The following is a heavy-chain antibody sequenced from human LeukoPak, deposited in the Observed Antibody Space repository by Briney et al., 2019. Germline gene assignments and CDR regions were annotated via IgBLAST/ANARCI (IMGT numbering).Heavy chain of an antibody. CDR2: INPNSGGT. CDR3: ARDKETAMLDY. CDR1: GHTFTGYY. D-gene: IGHD2-2*01. J-gene: IGHJ4*02. Sequence: ASVNVSCKASGHTFTGYYMHWVRQAPGQGLEWMGWINPNSGGTNYAQKFQGRVTMTRDTSISTAYMELSRLRSDDTAVYYCARDKETAMLDYWGQGTLVTVSS. V-gene: IGHV1-2*02.